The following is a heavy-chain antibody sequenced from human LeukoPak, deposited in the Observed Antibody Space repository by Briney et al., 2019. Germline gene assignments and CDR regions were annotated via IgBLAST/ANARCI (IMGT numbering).Heavy chain of an antibody. CDR2: ISSSGSTI. CDR1: GFTFSSYE. V-gene: IGHV3-48*03. CDR3: ARDWRLDWFDP. J-gene: IGHJ5*02. D-gene: IGHD3-3*01. Sequence: GGSLRLSCAASGFTFSSYEMNWVRQAPGKGLEWVSYISSSGSTIYYADSVKGRFTISRDNAKNSLYLQMNSLRAEDTAMYYCARDWRLDWFDPWGQGTLVTVSS.